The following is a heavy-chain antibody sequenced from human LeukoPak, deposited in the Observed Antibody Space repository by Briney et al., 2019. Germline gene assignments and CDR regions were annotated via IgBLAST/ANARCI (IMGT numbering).Heavy chain of an antibody. D-gene: IGHD3-16*02. CDR1: GFTFSSYS. V-gene: IGHV3-30*03. CDR3: TREERGYIPAF. J-gene: IGHJ4*02. CDR2: VSYDGSWD. Sequence: GGSLRLSCAASGFTFSSYSMNWVRQTPGKGLEWVAFVSYDGSWDSHSDSVKGRFTISRDDSKNTLYLQMTRLRAEDTAVYYCTREERGYIPAFWGQGTLVTVSS.